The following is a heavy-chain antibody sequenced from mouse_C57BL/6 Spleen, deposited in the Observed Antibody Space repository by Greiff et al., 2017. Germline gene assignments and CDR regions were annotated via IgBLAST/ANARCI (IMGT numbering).Heavy chain of an antibody. Sequence: QVQLKQPGTELVKPGASVKLSCKASGYTFTSYWMHWVKQRPGQGLEWIGNINPSNGGTNYNEKFKSKATLTVDKSSSTAYMQLSSLTSEDSAVYYCARTDYGSRYYFDDWGQGTTLTVSS. CDR2: INPSNGGT. J-gene: IGHJ2*01. CDR3: ARTDYGSRYYFDD. D-gene: IGHD1-1*01. CDR1: GYTFTSYW. V-gene: IGHV1-53*01.